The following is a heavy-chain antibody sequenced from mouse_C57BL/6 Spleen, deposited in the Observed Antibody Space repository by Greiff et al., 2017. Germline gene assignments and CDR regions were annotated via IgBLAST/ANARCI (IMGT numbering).Heavy chain of an antibody. CDR2: ILPGSGST. D-gene: IGHD1-1*01. CDR1: GYTFTGYW. V-gene: IGHV1-9*01. CDR3: ASGQNYYGSSLFAY. J-gene: IGHJ3*01. Sequence: QVQLQQSGAELMKPGASVKLSCKATGYTFTGYWIEWVKQRPGHGLEWIGEILPGSGSTNYNEKFKGKATFTADTSSNTAYMQLSSLTTEDSAIYYCASGQNYYGSSLFAYWGQGTLVTVSA.